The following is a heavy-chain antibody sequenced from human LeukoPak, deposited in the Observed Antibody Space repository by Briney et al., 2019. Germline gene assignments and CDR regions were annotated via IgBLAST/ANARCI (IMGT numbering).Heavy chain of an antibody. J-gene: IGHJ6*03. CDR1: GFTFDDYA. CDR3: ARDTRPGYSSSWFGSHYYYYMDV. V-gene: IGHV3-9*01. Sequence: GRSLRLPCAASGFTFDDYAMHWVRQAPGKGLEWVSGISWNSGSIGYADSVKGRFTISRDNAKNSLYLQMNSLRAEDTAVYYCARDTRPGYSSSWFGSHYYYYMDVWGKGTTVTVSS. CDR2: ISWNSGSI. D-gene: IGHD6-13*01.